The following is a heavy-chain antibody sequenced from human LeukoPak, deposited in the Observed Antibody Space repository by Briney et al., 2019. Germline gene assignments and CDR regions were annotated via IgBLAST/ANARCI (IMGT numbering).Heavy chain of an antibody. D-gene: IGHD3-10*01. CDR2: IYYSGST. CDR3: ARDLTGILWP. CDR1: GGSISSYY. V-gene: IGHV4-59*01. J-gene: IGHJ5*02. Sequence: SETLSLTCTVTGGSISSYYWSWIRQPPGKGLEWIGYIYYSGSTNYNPSLKSRVTISVDTSKNQFSLKLSSVTAADTAVYYCARDLTGILWPWGQGTLVTVSS.